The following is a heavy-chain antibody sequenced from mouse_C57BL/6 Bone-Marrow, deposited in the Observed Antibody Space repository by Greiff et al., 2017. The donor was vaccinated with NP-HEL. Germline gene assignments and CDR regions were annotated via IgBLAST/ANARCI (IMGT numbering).Heavy chain of an antibody. V-gene: IGHV1-5*01. Sequence: EVKLQQSGPVLARPGASVKMSCKTSGYTFTSYWMHWVKQRPGPGLEWIGAFYPGNSDTSYNQKFKGKAKLTAVTSASTAYMELSSLTNEDSAVYYCTRGDYGSVYYFDYWGQGTALTVSS. CDR2: FYPGNSDT. CDR1: GYTFTSYW. D-gene: IGHD1-1*01. J-gene: IGHJ2*01. CDR3: TRGDYGSVYYFDY.